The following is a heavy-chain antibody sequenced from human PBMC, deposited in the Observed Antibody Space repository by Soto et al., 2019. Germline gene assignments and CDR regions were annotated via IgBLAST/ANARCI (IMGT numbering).Heavy chain of an antibody. V-gene: IGHV1-46*01. CDR2: INPASGST. D-gene: IGHD6-13*01. CDR3: ARDLAAGDH. J-gene: IGHJ4*02. CDR1: GYTFTHYY. Sequence: QVQLVQSGAEVKKPGASVKVSCRTSGYTFTHYYIPWVRQAPGQGLEWLGIINPASGSTNYAQDCQGRVTLTMDTSTTTVYMELSGLRAEDTAIFYCARDLAAGDHWGQGTLVTVSS.